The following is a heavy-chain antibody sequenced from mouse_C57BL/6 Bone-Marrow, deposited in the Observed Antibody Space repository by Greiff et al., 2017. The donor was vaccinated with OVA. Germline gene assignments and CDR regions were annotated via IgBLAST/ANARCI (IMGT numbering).Heavy chain of an antibody. CDR1: GYAFTNYL. CDR2: INPGSGGT. Sequence: QVQLQQSGAELVRPGTSVKVSCKASGYAFTNYLIEWVKQRPGQGLEWIGVINPGSGGTKYNEKFKGKATLTADKSSSTAYMQLSSLTSEDSAVYLCARWGSLDAMDYWGQGTSVTVSS. J-gene: IGHJ4*01. V-gene: IGHV1-54*01. CDR3: ARWGSLDAMDY. D-gene: IGHD6-2*01.